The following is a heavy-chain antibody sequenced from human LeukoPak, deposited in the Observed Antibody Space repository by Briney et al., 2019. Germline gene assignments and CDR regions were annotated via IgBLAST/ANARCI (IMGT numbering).Heavy chain of an antibody. D-gene: IGHD3-22*01. V-gene: IGHV1-2*02. CDR1: GYTFTGYY. Sequence: ASVKVSCKASGYTFTGYYMHWVRQAPGQGLEWMGWINPNSGGTNYAQKFQGRVTMTRDTSISTAYMELSRLRSDDTAVYYCARVEYYYDSSGYYLSDWGQGTPVTVSS. CDR3: ARVEYYYDSSGYYLSD. CDR2: INPNSGGT. J-gene: IGHJ4*02.